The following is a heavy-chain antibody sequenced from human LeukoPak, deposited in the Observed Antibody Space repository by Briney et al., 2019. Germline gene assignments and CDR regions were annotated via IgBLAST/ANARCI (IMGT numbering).Heavy chain of an antibody. V-gene: IGHV4-59*01. J-gene: IGHJ5*02. CDR1: GGSISSYH. D-gene: IGHD3-10*01. Sequence: QPSETLSLTCTVSGGSISSYHWSWIRQPPGKGLEWIGYIYYSGSTNYNPSLKSRVTISVDTSKNQFSLKLSSVTAADTAVYYCARWFGELYPWFDPWGQGTLVTVSS. CDR2: IYYSGST. CDR3: ARWFGELYPWFDP.